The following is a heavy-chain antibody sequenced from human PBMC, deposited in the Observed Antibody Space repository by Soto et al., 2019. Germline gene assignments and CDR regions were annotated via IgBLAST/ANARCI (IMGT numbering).Heavy chain of an antibody. CDR1: GYSFTGHY. CDR2: INPNSGGT. D-gene: IGHD3-16*01. CDR3: AKSDGAEENDAFDL. Sequence: QVRLVQSGPEVRKPWASVKISCEASGYSFTGHYLHWGRQAPGHGLEWMGWINPNSGGTNYAHKFQDWISITRDKALRTFYMNLSSLRSEDTAMYYCAKSDGAEENDAFDLWGQGTMISVS. J-gene: IGHJ3*01. V-gene: IGHV1-2*04.